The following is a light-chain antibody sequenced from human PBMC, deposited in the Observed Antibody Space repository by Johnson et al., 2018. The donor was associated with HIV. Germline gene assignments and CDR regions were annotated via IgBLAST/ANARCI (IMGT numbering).Light chain of an antibody. Sequence: QSVLTQPPSVSAAPGQKVTISCSGSSSNIGNNYVSWYQQLPGTAPKLLIYDNNKRPSGTPDRFSGSKSGTSATLGITGLQTGDEADYYCGTWDSSLSAYVLGTGTKVTVL. CDR2: DNN. J-gene: IGLJ1*01. CDR1: SSNIGNNY. V-gene: IGLV1-51*01. CDR3: GTWDSSLSAYV.